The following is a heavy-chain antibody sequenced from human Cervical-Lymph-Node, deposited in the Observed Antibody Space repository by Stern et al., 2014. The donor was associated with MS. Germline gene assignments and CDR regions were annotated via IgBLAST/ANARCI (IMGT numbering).Heavy chain of an antibody. V-gene: IGHV4-31*03. J-gene: IGHJ4*02. Sequence: QMQLVQSGPGLVKPSQTLSLTCTVSSGSISSGGYYWNWLRQHPGEGLEWIGSIYYNGNTFYSPSLKGRVSMSIDTSENQFSLNLNSVTAADTAVYYCARSYELRSGSYYGPTDYWGQGTLVTVSS. CDR1: SGSISSGGYY. CDR2: IYYNGNT. CDR3: ARSYELRSGSYYGPTDY. D-gene: IGHD3-10*01.